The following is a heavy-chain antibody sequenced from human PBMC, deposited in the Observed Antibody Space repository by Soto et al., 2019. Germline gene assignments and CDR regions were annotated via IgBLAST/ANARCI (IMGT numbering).Heavy chain of an antibody. D-gene: IGHD3-9*01. CDR1: GGTFSSYA. V-gene: IGHV1-69*13. CDR2: IIPIFDTA. J-gene: IGHJ4*02. Sequence: SVKVSCKASGGTFSSYAISWVRQAPGQGLEWMGGIIPIFDTANYAQKFQGRVTITADESTSTAYMQLSSLGSEDTAVYYCARDLPNILTGYSSWGQGTLVTVSS. CDR3: ARDLPNILTGYSS.